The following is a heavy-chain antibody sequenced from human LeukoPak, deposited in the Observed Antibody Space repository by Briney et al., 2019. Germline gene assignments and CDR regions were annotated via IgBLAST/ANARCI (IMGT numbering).Heavy chain of an antibody. J-gene: IGHJ4*02. Sequence: GGSLRHSCAASGFTFSSYVMSWVRQAPGKGLEWVSAISGSGGSTYYAGSVKGRFTISRDNFKNTLFLQMNSLRAEDTAVYYCAKNKSPPGFEEFTFDYWGQGTLVTVSS. CDR1: GFTFSSYV. D-gene: IGHD3-10*01. CDR3: AKNKSPPGFEEFTFDY. V-gene: IGHV3-23*01. CDR2: ISGSGGST.